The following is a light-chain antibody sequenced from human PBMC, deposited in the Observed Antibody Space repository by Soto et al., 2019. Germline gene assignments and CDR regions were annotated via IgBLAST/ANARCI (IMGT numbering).Light chain of an antibody. J-gene: IGKJ4*01. CDR2: GAS. V-gene: IGKV3-20*01. CDR1: QSVRSTH. CDR3: QQYGSSPLT. Sequence: EIVLTQSPGILSLSPGERATLSCRASQSVRSTHLTWYLQKPGQAPRLLIYGASSRATGIPDRFSGSGSGTDFTLTISRLEPEDFEVYYCQQYGSSPLTFGGGTKVDIK.